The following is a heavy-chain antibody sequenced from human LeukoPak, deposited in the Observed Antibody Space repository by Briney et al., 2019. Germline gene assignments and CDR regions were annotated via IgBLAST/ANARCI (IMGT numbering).Heavy chain of an antibody. CDR2: IYPGDSDT. D-gene: IGHD6-13*01. Sequence: GESLKISCKISGYRLTNNWIGWVRQVPGKGLEWMGLIYPGDSDTRYSPSFQGQVTFSVDTSICTAYLQLSGLRASDTAIYYCVRFGLTSSLDYWGQGTLVTVSS. CDR1: GYRLTNNW. J-gene: IGHJ4*02. V-gene: IGHV5-51*01. CDR3: VRFGLTSSLDY.